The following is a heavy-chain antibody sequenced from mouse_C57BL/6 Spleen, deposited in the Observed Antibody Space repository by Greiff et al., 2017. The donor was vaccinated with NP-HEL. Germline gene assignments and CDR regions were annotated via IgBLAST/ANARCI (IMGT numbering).Heavy chain of an antibody. Sequence: VQLQQSVAELVRPGASVKLSCTASGFNIKNTYMHWVKQRPEQGLEWIGRIDPANGNTKYAPKLQGKATITADTSSNTAYLQLSSLTSEDTAIYYCASITTVVATHWYFDVWGTGTTVTVSS. J-gene: IGHJ1*03. CDR1: GFNIKNTY. D-gene: IGHD1-1*01. V-gene: IGHV14-3*01. CDR2: IDPANGNT. CDR3: ASITTVVATHWYFDV.